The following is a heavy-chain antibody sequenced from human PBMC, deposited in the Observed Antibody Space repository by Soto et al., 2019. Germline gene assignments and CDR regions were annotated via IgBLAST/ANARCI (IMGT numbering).Heavy chain of an antibody. V-gene: IGHV3-21*01. CDR1: GFTFSSYS. Sequence: LRLSCAASGFTFSSYSMNWVRQAPGRGLEWVSSISGSSGYIYYADSVKGRFTISRDNAKNTLNLQMNSLRAEDTAVYFCAKDHNHCSGGSCYGTDYWGQGTLVTVSS. CDR2: ISGSSGYI. J-gene: IGHJ4*02. D-gene: IGHD2-15*01. CDR3: AKDHNHCSGGSCYGTDY.